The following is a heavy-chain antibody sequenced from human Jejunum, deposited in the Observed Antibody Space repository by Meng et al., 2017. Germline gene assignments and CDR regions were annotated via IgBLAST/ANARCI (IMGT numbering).Heavy chain of an antibody. V-gene: IGHV3-74*01. D-gene: IGHD2-8*02. CDR3: ARRAESGGYFDS. Sequence: GESLKISCAASGFIFRNFWMHWVRQVPGKGPVWVSRINSDGTSTNYADSVRGRFTISRDNAKNTLYLQMTSLRADDSAIYYCARRAESGGYFDSWGQGTLVTGYS. CDR1: GFIFRNFW. J-gene: IGHJ4*02. CDR2: INSDGTST.